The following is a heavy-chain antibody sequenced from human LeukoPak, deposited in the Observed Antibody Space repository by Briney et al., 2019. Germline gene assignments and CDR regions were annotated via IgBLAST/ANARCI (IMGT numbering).Heavy chain of an antibody. CDR3: ARDCSDGGDCY. Sequence: GGSLRLSCAASGFTFSSYEMNWVRQAPGKGLEWVSYISSSGSTIYYADSVKGRFTISRDNAKNSLYLQMNSLRAEDTAVYYCARDCSDGGDCYWGQGTLVTVSS. J-gene: IGHJ4*02. CDR1: GFTFSSYE. V-gene: IGHV3-48*03. CDR2: ISSSGSTI. D-gene: IGHD2-21*02.